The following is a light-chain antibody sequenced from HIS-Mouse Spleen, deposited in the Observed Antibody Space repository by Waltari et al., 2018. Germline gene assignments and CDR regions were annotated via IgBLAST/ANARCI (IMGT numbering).Light chain of an antibody. CDR1: TSDVGGYNL. CDR2: DVS. V-gene: IGLV2-14*03. CDR3: SSYTSSSTLVV. Sequence: QSALTQPASVSGSPGQSITISCPGTTSDVGGYNLLAWYQQHPGKAPKLMIYDVSNRPSGVSNRFSGSKSGNTASLTISGLQAEDEADYYCSSYTSSSTLVVFGGGTKLTVL. J-gene: IGLJ2*01.